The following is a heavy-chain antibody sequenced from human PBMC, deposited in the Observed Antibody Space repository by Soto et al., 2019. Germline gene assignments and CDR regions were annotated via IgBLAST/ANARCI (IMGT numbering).Heavy chain of an antibody. CDR3: ARGAWGGNYDILTGYRNWFDP. Sequence: ASVKVSCKASGYTFTSYGISWVRQAPGQGLEWMGWISAYNGNTNYAQKLQGRVTMTTDTSTSTAYMELRSLGSDDTAVYYCARGAWGGNYDILTGYRNWFDPWGQGTLVTVSS. CDR1: GYTFTSYG. CDR2: ISAYNGNT. J-gene: IGHJ5*02. V-gene: IGHV1-18*01. D-gene: IGHD3-9*01.